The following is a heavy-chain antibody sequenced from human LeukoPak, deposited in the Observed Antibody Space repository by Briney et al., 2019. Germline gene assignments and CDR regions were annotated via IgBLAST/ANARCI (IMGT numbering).Heavy chain of an antibody. CDR2: IWYDGSNK. V-gene: IGHV3-33*01. CDR1: GFTLSSYG. D-gene: IGHD3-10*01. Sequence: GGSLRLSCAASGFTLSSYGMHWVRQAPGKGREWVAVIWYDGSNKYYADCVKGRFTISRDNSKNTLYLQMNSLRAEDTAVYYCARGRGVDLIDYWGQGTLVTVSS. CDR3: ARGRGVDLIDY. J-gene: IGHJ4*02.